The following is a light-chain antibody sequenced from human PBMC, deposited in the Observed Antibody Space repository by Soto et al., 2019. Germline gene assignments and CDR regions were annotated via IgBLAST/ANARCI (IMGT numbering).Light chain of an antibody. CDR3: QHLHSHPYT. V-gene: IGKV1-9*01. CDR1: QDISTY. CDR2: AAS. Sequence: DIQLTQSPSFLSASVGDTFTITCRASQDISTYLAWYQQKPGKAPGLLIYAASTLQSGVPSRFSGSGSGTEFTLTISSLQPEDFATYYWQHLHSHPYTFGQGTKLEIK. J-gene: IGKJ2*01.